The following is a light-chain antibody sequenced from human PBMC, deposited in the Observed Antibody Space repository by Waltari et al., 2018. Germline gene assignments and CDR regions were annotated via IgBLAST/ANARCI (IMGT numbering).Light chain of an antibody. CDR2: AVS. Sequence: QSALTHPASVSGSPGQSITISCPGTSSDIGTYNDVSWYQQQPGKAPKPMIYAVSNRPSGVSNRFSASKSGNTASLTISGLQAEDEADYYCSSYTSTDTWVFGGGTKLTVL. J-gene: IGLJ3*02. CDR3: SSYTSTDTWV. CDR1: SSDIGTYND. V-gene: IGLV2-14*03.